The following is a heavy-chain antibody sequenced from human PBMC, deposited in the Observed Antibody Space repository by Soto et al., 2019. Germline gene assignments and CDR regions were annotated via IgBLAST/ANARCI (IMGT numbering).Heavy chain of an antibody. D-gene: IGHD5-12*01. CDR1: GGTFSSYA. Sequence: QVQLVQSGAEVKKPGSSVKVSCKASGGTFSSYAISWVRQAPGQGLEWMGGIIPIFGTANYAQKFQGRVTXXAXEXXSTAYMELSSLRSEDTAVYYCAREGLRDGYNLPDLWGRGTLVTVSS. CDR3: AREGLRDGYNLPDL. CDR2: IIPIFGTA. V-gene: IGHV1-69*12. J-gene: IGHJ2*01.